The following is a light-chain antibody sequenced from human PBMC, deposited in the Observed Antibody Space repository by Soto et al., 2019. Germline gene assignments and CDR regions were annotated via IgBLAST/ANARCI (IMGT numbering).Light chain of an antibody. V-gene: IGKV1-5*03. CDR2: KAS. CDR1: QTISSW. Sequence: DIQMTQSPSTLSGSVGDRATITCRASQTISSWLAWYQQKPGKAPKLLIYKASTLKSGVPSRFSGTGSGTEFTLTVSSLQPEDFATYYCQQVNRYPRTFGQGTKVDIK. CDR3: QQVNRYPRT. J-gene: IGKJ2*01.